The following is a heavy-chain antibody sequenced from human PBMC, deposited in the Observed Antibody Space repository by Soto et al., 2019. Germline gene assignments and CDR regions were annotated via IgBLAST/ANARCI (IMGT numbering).Heavy chain of an antibody. V-gene: IGHV4-31*03. CDR1: GGSINSGDYF. CDR3: ARRRRFLAWSGPCDY. J-gene: IGHJ4*02. CDR2: IYYSGST. D-gene: IGHD3-3*01. Sequence: QVQLQESGPGLVKPSQTLSLTCTVSGGSINSGDYFWNWIRQHPGKGLEWIGSIYYSGSTYYNPSLKSRLNISIDTSTNQFSLKVTSVTAADTAVYYCARRRRFLAWSGPCDYWGQGTLVTVSS.